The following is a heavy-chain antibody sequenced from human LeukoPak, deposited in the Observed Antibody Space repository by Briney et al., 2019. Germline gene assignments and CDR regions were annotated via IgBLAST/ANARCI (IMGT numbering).Heavy chain of an antibody. CDR2: IYTSGST. CDR1: GATISSYY. CDR3: ASGAVVDAFDI. Sequence: SETLSLTCTVSGATISSYYGSWTRQPPGQALEWIGRIYTSGSTNYNPSLKSRVTMSADTSKNQFSLKLSSVTAADTAVYFCASGAVVDAFDIWGQGTMVTVSS. D-gene: IGHD4-23*01. J-gene: IGHJ3*02. V-gene: IGHV4-4*07.